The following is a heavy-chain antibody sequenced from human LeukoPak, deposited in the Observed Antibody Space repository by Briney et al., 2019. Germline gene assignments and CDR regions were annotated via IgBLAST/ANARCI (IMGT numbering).Heavy chain of an antibody. CDR2: INPNSGGT. CDR1: GYTFTGYY. J-gene: IGHJ4*02. CDR3: ARVLVTMVRGVMAYFDY. D-gene: IGHD3-10*01. Sequence: ASVKVSCKASGYTFTGYYMHWVRQAPGQGLEWMGLINPNSGGTNYAQKFQGRVTMTRDTSISTAYMEMSRLRSDDTAVYYCARVLVTMVRGVMAYFDYWGQGTLVTVSS. V-gene: IGHV1-2*02.